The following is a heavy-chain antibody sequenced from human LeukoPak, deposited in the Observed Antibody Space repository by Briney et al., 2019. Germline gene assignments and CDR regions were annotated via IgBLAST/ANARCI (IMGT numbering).Heavy chain of an antibody. CDR2: IIPIFGTA. D-gene: IGHD4-23*01. CDR3: ASPTTVVTPGGAFDI. CDR1: GGTFSSYA. V-gene: IGHV1-69*13. Sequence: SVKVSCKASGGTFSSYAISWVRQAPGQGLEWMGGIIPIFGTANYAQKFQGRVTITADESTSTAYMELSSLSSEDTAVYYCASPTTVVTPGGAFDIWGQGTMVTVSS. J-gene: IGHJ3*02.